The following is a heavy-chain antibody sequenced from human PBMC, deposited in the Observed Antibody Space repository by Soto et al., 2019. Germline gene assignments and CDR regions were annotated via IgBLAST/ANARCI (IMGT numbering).Heavy chain of an antibody. CDR1: GFTFSSYA. D-gene: IGHD6-13*01. Sequence: GGSLRLSCAASGFTFSSYAMSWVRQAPGKGLEWVSAISGSGGSTYYADSVKGRFTISRDNSKNTLYLQMNSLRAEDTAVYYCAKVGRTTYSSSWYSYFDYWGQGTLVTVSS. CDR2: ISGSGGST. V-gene: IGHV3-23*01. J-gene: IGHJ4*02. CDR3: AKVGRTTYSSSWYSYFDY.